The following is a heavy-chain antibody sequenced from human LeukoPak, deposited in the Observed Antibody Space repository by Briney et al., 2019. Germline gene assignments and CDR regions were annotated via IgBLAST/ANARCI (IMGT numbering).Heavy chain of an antibody. Sequence: GGSLRLSCAASGFTVSSKYMSWVRQAPGKGLEWVSVIYTGGSTYYADSVKGRFSISRDNSKNTLYLQMNSLRAEDTAVYYCARHLVVRGEDWFDPWGQGTLVTVSS. CDR3: ARHLVVRGEDWFDP. V-gene: IGHV3-66*04. J-gene: IGHJ5*02. CDR1: GFTVSSKY. D-gene: IGHD3-10*01. CDR2: IYTGGST.